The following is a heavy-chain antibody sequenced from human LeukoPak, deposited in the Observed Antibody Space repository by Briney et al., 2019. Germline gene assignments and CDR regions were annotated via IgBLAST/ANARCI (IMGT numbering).Heavy chain of an antibody. V-gene: IGHV3-33*01. CDR3: ARDLEVGWYYFDY. CDR1: GFTFSSYG. J-gene: IGHJ4*02. Sequence: PGGSLRLSCAASGFTFSSYGMHWVRQAPGKGLEWVAVIWYDGSNKYYADSVKGRFTISRDNSKNTLYLQMNSLRAEDTAVYYCARDLEVGWYYFDYWGQGTLVTVSS. CDR2: IWYDGSNK. D-gene: IGHD3-3*01.